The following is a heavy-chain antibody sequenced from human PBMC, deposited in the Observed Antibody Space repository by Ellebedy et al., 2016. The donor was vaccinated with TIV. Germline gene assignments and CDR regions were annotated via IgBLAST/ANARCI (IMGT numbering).Heavy chain of an antibody. CDR2: VSATGTSA. J-gene: IGHJ4*02. V-gene: IGHV3-23*01. Sequence: GESLKISCVASGFSFSSYPMSWVRQAPGKGLEWVAAVSATGTSAYYADSVKSRFIISRDNSKNMLLLQMNSLGGEDTAVYYCAKGGSRRLALYYFDHWGQGTLAAVSS. D-gene: IGHD3-10*01. CDR1: GFSFSSYP. CDR3: AKGGSRRLALYYFDH.